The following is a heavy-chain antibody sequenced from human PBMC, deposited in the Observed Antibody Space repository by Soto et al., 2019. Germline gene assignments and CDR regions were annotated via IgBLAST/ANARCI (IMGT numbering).Heavy chain of an antibody. J-gene: IGHJ5*02. V-gene: IGHV4-34*01. CDR1: GGSSSGYY. D-gene: IGHD3-10*01. CDR3: ASVRMTMVRGFKEQVSRCWIDP. Sequence: PSEPVSLTCAVYGGSSSGYYWSWIRQPPGKGLEWIGEINHSGSTNYNPSLKSRVTISVDTSKNQFSLKLSSVTAADTAVYYCASVRMTMVRGFKEQVSRCWIDPWGQGTLVPVSS. CDR2: INHSGST.